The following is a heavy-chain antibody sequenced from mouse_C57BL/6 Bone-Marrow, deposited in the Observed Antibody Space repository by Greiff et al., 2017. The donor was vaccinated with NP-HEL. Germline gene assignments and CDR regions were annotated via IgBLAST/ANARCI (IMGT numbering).Heavy chain of an antibody. J-gene: IGHJ1*03. V-gene: IGHV1-19*01. CDR3: ARGRWLPRYFDV. Sequence: VQLQQSGPVLVKPGASVKMSCKASGYTFTDYYMNWVKQSHGKSLEWIGVINPYNGGTSYNQKFKGKATLTVDKSSSTAYMELNSLTSEDSAVYYGARGRWLPRYFDVWGTGTTVTVSA. CDR1: GYTFTDYY. CDR2: INPYNGGT. D-gene: IGHD2-2*01.